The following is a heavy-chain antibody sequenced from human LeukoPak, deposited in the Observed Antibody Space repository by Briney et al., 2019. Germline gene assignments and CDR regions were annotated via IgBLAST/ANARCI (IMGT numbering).Heavy chain of an antibody. J-gene: IGHJ4*02. CDR1: GGSISSSSYY. Sequence: SETLSLTCTVSGGSISSSSYYRGWIRQPPGKGLEWIGSMFDSGSTYYNPSLKSRVTLSVDKSKNQFSLKLSSVTAADTAVYYCASAPGIGSGWYVWGQGTLVTVSS. CDR3: ASAPGIGSGWYV. D-gene: IGHD6-19*01. V-gene: IGHV4-39*07. CDR2: MFDSGST.